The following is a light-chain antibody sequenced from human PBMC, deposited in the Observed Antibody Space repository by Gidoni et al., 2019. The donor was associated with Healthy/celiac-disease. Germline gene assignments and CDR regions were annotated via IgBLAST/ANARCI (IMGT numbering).Light chain of an antibody. V-gene: IGKV3-15*01. J-gene: IGKJ1*01. CDR2: GAS. CDR3: QQYNNLPRT. CDR1: QSVSSS. Sequence: EIVMSQSPATLSVSPGERATIPCRASQSVSSSLAWYQQKPGQAPRLLIYGASTRATGIPARFSGSGSGTEFTLTISSLQSEDFAVYYCQQYNNLPRTFGQGTKVEIK.